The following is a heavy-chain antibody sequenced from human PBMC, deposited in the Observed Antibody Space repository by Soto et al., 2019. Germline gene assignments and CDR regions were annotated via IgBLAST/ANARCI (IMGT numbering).Heavy chain of an antibody. D-gene: IGHD5-12*01. J-gene: IGHJ6*02. CDR2: IIPILGIA. V-gene: IGHV1-69*08. CDR1: AGTFSSYT. Sequence: QVQLVQSGAEVKKPGSSVKVSCKASAGTFSSYTISWVRQAPGQGLEWMGRIIPILGIANYAQKFQGRVTITADKSTSTAYRELSSLRSEDTAVYYCARDRRGYSGYDPSYYYYGMDVWGQGTTVTVSS. CDR3: ARDRRGYSGYDPSYYYYGMDV.